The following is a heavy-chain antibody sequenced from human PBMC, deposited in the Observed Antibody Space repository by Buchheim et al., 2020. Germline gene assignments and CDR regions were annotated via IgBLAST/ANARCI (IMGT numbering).Heavy chain of an antibody. CDR1: GFTFSNYW. CDR2: IKSDGSEK. D-gene: IGHD6-19*01. V-gene: IGHV3-7*03. CDR3: ARGGKIAVTTAAS. J-gene: IGHJ5*02. Sequence: QLVESGGGLVQPGGSLRLSCAASGFTFSNYWMSWVRQAPGKRLEGVANIKSDGSEKYYVDSVKGRFTISRDNAKKQLYLQMNSLRDEDTAVYYCARGGKIAVTTAASWGRGTL.